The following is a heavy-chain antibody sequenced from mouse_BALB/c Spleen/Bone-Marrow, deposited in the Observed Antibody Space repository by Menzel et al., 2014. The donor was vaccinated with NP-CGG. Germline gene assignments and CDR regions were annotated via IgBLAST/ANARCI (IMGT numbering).Heavy chain of an antibody. CDR3: AGSTPLAY. V-gene: IGHV1-80*01. D-gene: IGHD1-1*01. Sequence: VQGVESGAELVRPGSSVKISCKASGYAFSRSWMNWVKQRPGQGLEWIGQIYPGDDDTNYSGKFKGRATLTADKSSGTAYMQLSSLTSEDSAVYFCAGSTPLAYWGHGTLVAVSA. J-gene: IGHJ3*01. CDR1: GYAFSRSW. CDR2: IYPGDDDT.